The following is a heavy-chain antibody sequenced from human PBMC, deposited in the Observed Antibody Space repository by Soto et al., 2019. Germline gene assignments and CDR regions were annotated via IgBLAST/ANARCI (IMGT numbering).Heavy chain of an antibody. CDR1: GLTFRNHA. J-gene: IGHJ4*02. CDR3: VSCVSAHFDY. Sequence: PGGSLRLSGTTSGLTFRNHAMTWVRQAPDKGLEWVSTISDSGVNTHYADPVKGRFTFSRDNPRNTLYLQMNSLRGEDTAVYYCVSCVSAHFDYWGQGTVVTVSS. V-gene: IGHV3-23*01. CDR2: ISDSGVNT.